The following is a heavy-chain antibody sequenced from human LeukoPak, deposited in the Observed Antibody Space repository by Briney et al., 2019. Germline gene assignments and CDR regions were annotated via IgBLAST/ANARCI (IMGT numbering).Heavy chain of an antibody. J-gene: IGHJ4*02. CDR2: ISGSGGST. Sequence: GGSLRLSCAASGFTFSSNAMSWVRQAPGKGLEWVSAISGSGGSTYYADSVKGRFTISRDNSKNTLYLRMNSLRAEDTAVYYCAKISYIGSYYMDYWGQGTLVTVSS. CDR3: AKISYIGSYYMDY. D-gene: IGHD1-26*01. V-gene: IGHV3-23*01. CDR1: GFTFSSNA.